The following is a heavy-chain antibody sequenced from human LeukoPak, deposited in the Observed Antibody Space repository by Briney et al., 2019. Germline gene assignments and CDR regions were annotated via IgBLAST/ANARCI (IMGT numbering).Heavy chain of an antibody. Sequence: GGSLRLSCAASGFTFSTYWMTWVRQAPGKGLEWVANINQDGSQKYYVDSVKGRFTISRDNAKNSLYLQMNSLRAEDTAVYYCARVQGSGLDYWGQGTLVTVSS. CDR3: ARVQGSGLDY. V-gene: IGHV3-7*01. J-gene: IGHJ4*02. CDR1: GFTFSTYW. CDR2: INQDGSQK. D-gene: IGHD2-15*01.